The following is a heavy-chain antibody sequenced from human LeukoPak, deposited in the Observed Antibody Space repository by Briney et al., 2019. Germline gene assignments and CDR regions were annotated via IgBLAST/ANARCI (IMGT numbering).Heavy chain of an antibody. CDR2: ISYDGSNQ. CDR1: GFTFSSYG. Sequence: RSLRLSCAASGFTFSSYGMHWVRQAAGKGPEWVAVISYDGSNQYYADSVKGRFTVSRDNSKNMVFLQMNNLRPEDTALCHCAKEAYDSRGYRYFDYWGQGTLVTVSS. J-gene: IGHJ4*02. V-gene: IGHV3-30*18. D-gene: IGHD3-22*01. CDR3: AKEAYDSRGYRYFDY.